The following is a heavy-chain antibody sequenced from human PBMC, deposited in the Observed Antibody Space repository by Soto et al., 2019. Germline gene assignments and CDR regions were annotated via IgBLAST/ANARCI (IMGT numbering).Heavy chain of an antibody. CDR1: GYTFTSYG. CDR3: ARARASSGYYSYYYYGMDV. D-gene: IGHD3-22*01. CDR2: ISAYNGNT. V-gene: IGHV1-18*01. J-gene: IGHJ6*02. Sequence: ASVKVSCKASGYTFTSYGISWVRQAPGQGLEWMGWISAYNGNTNYAQKLQGRVTMTTDTSTSTAYMELRSLRSDDTAVYYCARARASSGYYSYYYYGMDVWGQGTTVTVSS.